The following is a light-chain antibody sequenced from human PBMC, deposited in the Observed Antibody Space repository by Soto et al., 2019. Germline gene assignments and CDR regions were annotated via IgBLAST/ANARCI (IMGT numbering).Light chain of an antibody. CDR2: RNN. Sequence: QSVLTQPPSASGTPGQRVTISCSGGSSNIGGKTVNWYQHLPATAPKLLIHRNNQRPSGVSDRFSGSKSGTSASLAISGLQSEDEADYYCAAWDDSLNAFVLGGGTKLTVL. CDR3: AAWDDSLNAFV. J-gene: IGLJ2*01. CDR1: SSNIGGKT. V-gene: IGLV1-44*01.